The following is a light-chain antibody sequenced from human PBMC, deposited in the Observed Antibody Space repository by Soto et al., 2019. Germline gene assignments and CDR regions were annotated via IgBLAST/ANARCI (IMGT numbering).Light chain of an antibody. CDR3: QQSYSTPPET. V-gene: IGKV1-39*01. CDR1: QSISSY. J-gene: IGKJ1*01. Sequence: DIQMTQSPSSLSASVGDRVTITCRASQSISSYLNWYQQKPVKAPKLLIYAASSLQSGVPSRFSGSGSGTDFTLTISSLQPEDFATYYCQQSYSTPPETFGQGTKVEIK. CDR2: AAS.